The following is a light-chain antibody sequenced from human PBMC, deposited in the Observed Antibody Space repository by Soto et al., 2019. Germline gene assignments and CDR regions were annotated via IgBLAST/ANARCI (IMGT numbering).Light chain of an antibody. Sequence: EVVLTQSPATLSLSPGERATLSCRASENVRTFVDWYQQKPGQAPRLLIYGASNRATGIPARFSGSGSGTDFTLTISNLEPEDFEVYYCQQHSHWPPWMFGQGTRVEIQ. V-gene: IGKV3-11*01. CDR1: ENVRTF. J-gene: IGKJ1*01. CDR2: GAS. CDR3: QQHSHWPPWM.